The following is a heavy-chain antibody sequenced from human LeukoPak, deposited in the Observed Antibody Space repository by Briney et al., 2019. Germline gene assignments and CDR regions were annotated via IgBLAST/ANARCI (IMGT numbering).Heavy chain of an antibody. CDR2: INGNGGST. V-gene: IGHV3-23*01. CDR1: GFTLNTFG. CDR3: PKDPHGTGGYYVVY. D-gene: IGHD3-22*01. Sequence: GGSLRLSCAASGFTLNTFGMSWVRQAPGKGLEWVSSINGNGGSTFYADSVRGRFTISGVNSQNTLYLEMNSLRAEDSAVYYCPKDPHGTGGYYVVYWGQGTRVTVSS. J-gene: IGHJ4*02.